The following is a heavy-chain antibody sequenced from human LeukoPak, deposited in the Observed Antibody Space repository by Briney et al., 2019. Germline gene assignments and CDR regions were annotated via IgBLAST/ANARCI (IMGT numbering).Heavy chain of an antibody. CDR2: INPNSGGT. CDR1: GYTFTGYY. D-gene: IGHD5-24*01. Sequence: ASVKVSCKASGYTFTGYYMHWVRQAPGQGLEWMGWINPNSGGTNYAQKFQGWVTMTRDTSISTAYMELSRLRSDDTAVYYCARGPRGEMATIRGYWYFDLWGRGTLVTVSS. CDR3: ARGPRGEMATIRGYWYFDL. J-gene: IGHJ2*01. V-gene: IGHV1-2*04.